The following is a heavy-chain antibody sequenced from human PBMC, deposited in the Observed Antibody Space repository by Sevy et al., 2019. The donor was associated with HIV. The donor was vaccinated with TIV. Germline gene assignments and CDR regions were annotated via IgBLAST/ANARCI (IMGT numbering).Heavy chain of an antibody. V-gene: IGHV4-59*08. J-gene: IGHJ6*03. Sequence: SETLSLTYTVSGGSISSYYWSWIRQPPGKGLEWIGYIYYSGSTNYNPSLKSRVTISVDTSKNQFSLKLSSVTAADTAVYYCARLISPYSSSWSYYYYMDVWGKGTTVTVSS. CDR1: GGSISSYY. CDR2: IYYSGST. CDR3: ARLISPYSSSWSYYYYMDV. D-gene: IGHD6-13*01.